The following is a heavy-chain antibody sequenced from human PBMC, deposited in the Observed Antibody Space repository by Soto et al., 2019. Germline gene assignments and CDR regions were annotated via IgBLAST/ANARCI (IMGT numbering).Heavy chain of an antibody. V-gene: IGHV3-23*01. CDR3: AKDRERDAWYEDY. J-gene: IGHJ4*02. D-gene: IGHD6-13*01. CDR1: GFSFSSYA. CDR2: ISGSDGST. Sequence: GGSLSLSCVASGFSFSSYAMSWVRQAPGKGLEWVSVISGSDGSTYYADSVKGRFTISRDNSKNTLYLQMNSLRAEDTAVYYCAKDRERDAWYEDYWGQGTLVTVSS.